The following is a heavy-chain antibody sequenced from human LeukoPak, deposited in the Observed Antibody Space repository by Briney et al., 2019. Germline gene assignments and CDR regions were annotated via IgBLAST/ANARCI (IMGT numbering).Heavy chain of an antibody. CDR3: VRGGPSIAERMDY. V-gene: IGHV1-2*02. CDR1: GYVFAAYF. CDR2: INPNSGGT. J-gene: IGHJ4*02. D-gene: IGHD6-6*01. Sequence: ASVKVSCKATGYVFAAYFMHWVRQAPGQGLEWMGWINPNSGGTDYAQKFQGRVTMTRDTSISTAYMELSRLISDDTAVYYCVRGGPSIAERMDYWGQGTLVTVSS.